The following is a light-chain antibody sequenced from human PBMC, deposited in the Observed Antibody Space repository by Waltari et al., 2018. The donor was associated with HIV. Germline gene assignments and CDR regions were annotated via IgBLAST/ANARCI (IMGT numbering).Light chain of an antibody. CDR3: GSWDSSLSGVV. CDR1: NSTIGNNY. Sequence: QSVLTQPPSVSAAPGQKVTISCSGSNSTIGNNYVSWYQQLPGTAPKLLIYDNNKQPSGIPDRFSGSKSGTSATLGITGLQTGDEADYYCGSWDSSLSGVVFGGGTKLTVL. CDR2: DNN. J-gene: IGLJ2*01. V-gene: IGLV1-51*01.